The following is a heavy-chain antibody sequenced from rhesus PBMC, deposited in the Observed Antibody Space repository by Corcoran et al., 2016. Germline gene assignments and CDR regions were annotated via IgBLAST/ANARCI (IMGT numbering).Heavy chain of an antibody. J-gene: IGHJ4*01. CDR1: GGSISDSYW. V-gene: IGHV4S10*01. Sequence: QVQLQESGPGVVKLSETLSLTCAVSGGSISDSYWWSWIGQPPGKGLGWIGYIYGSGPRTTYNPSSKSRATVSNATSKDKFSLQLSSVTAADTAVYYCAGGLYVSNYDFDYWGQGVLVAVSS. CDR3: AGGLYVSNYDFDY. CDR2: IYGSGPRT. D-gene: IGHD4-29*01.